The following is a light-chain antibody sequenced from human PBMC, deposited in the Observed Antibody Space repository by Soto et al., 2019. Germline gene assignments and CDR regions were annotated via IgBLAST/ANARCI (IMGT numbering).Light chain of an antibody. V-gene: IGKV3-15*01. CDR3: QQYNKWWT. J-gene: IGKJ1*01. CDR1: QSISTK. CDR2: GTS. Sequence: EIVMTQFPATLSKSPGESATFSCRASQSISTKLAWYQQRPGQAPRLLIYGTSTRATGIPARFSGSGSGTEFTLTISSLQSEDFAVYYCQQYNKWWTFGQGTKVDIK.